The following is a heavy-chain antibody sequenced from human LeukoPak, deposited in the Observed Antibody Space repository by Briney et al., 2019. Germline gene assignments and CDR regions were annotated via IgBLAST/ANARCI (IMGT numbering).Heavy chain of an antibody. CDR2: INPSGGST. J-gene: IGHJ5*02. D-gene: IGHD4-17*01. CDR3: ARSPATVLSFWFDP. Sequence: ASVKVSCKASGYTFTNYYIHWVRQAPGQGLEWMGIINPSGGSTRYAQKFQGRVTMTRDTSTSTVYMELSSLRSDDTAVYYCARSPATVLSFWFDPWGQGTLVIVSS. CDR1: GYTFTNYY. V-gene: IGHV1-46*01.